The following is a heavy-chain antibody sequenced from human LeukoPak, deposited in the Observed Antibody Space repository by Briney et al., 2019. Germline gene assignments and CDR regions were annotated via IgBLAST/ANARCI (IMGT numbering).Heavy chain of an antibody. CDR1: GGSISSYY. V-gene: IGHV4-59*01. CDR2: IYYSGST. CDR3: ARIGSSGSKGAFDI. J-gene: IGHJ3*02. D-gene: IGHD3-22*01. Sequence: PSETLSLTCTVSGGSISSYYWSWIRQPPGKGLEWIGYIYYSGSTNYNPSLKSRVTISVDTSKNQFSLKLSSVTAADTAVYYCARIGSSGSKGAFDIWGQGTMVTVSS.